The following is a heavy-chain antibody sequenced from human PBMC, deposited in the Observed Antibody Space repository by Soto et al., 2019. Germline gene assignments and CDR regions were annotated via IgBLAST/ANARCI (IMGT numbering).Heavy chain of an antibody. D-gene: IGHD6-13*01. CDR1: GGSFSGYY. CDR2: INDIGST. Sequence: SETLSLTCPVYGGSFSGYYWCWICQPPEKRLRWIGEINDIGSTQYNPSLKCGVTILVDTSKNQFSLKLSSVTAVDSAVYYCARCPKLGIAGAPNRSGNWFDPWGQGTLVTVS. V-gene: IGHV4-34*01. J-gene: IGHJ5*02. CDR3: ARCPKLGIAGAPNRSGNWFDP.